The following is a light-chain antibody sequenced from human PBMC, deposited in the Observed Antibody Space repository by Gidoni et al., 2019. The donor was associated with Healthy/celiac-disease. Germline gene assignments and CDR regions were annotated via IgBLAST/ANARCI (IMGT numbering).Light chain of an antibody. V-gene: IGKV1-5*03. CDR2: KAS. Sequence: DIQMTQSPSTLSASVGDRVCITCRASQSISSWLAWYQQKPGKAPKLLIYKASSLESGVPSRFSGSGSGTEFTLTISSLQPDDFATYYCQQYNSYSYTFXQXTKLEIK. CDR3: QQYNSYSYT. CDR1: QSISSW. J-gene: IGKJ2*01.